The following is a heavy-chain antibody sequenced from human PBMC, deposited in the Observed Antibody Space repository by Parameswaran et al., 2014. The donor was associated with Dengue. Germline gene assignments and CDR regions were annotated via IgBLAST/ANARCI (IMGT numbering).Heavy chain of an antibody. Sequence: GESLKISCQGSGYIFTSDWINWVRQMPGKGLEWMGRIDPSDSYTNYSPSFQGHITISTDKSISTVYLQWSSLKASDTAMYYCARQLPGGDWFDPWGQGTLVTVSS. CDR1: GYIFTSDW. J-gene: IGHJ5*02. CDR2: IDPSDSYT. V-gene: IGHV5-10-1*01. CDR3: ARQLPGGDWFDP. D-gene: IGHD4-23*01.